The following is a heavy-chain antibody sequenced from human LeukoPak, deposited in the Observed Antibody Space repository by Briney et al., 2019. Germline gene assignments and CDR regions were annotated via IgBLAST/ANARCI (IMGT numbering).Heavy chain of an antibody. CDR1: GFTFSSYA. Sequence: GGSLRLFCAASGFTFSSYAMSWVRQAPGKGLEWVSAISGSGGSTYYADSVKGRFTISRDNSKNTLYLQMNSLRAEDTAVYYCAKFRYYYDSSGYYYKTLYYWGQGALVTVSS. CDR3: AKFRYYYDSSGYYYKTLYY. CDR2: ISGSGGST. D-gene: IGHD3-22*01. V-gene: IGHV3-23*01. J-gene: IGHJ4*02.